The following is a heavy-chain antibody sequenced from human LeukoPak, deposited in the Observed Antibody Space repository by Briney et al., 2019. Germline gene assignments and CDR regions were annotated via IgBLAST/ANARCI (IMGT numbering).Heavy chain of an antibody. CDR2: INPNSGGT. CDR1: GYTFTGYY. Sequence: ASVKVSCKASGYTFTGYYMHWVRQAPGQGLEWMGWINPNSGGTNYAQKFQGRVTMTRDMSTSTVYMELSSLRSEDTAVYYCARYNSGWYYFHYWGQGTLVTVSS. CDR3: ARYNSGWYYFHY. D-gene: IGHD6-19*01. V-gene: IGHV1-2*02. J-gene: IGHJ4*02.